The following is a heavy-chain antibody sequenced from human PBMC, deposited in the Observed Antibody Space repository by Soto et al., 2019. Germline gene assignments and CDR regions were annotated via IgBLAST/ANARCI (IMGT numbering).Heavy chain of an antibody. CDR1: GFSLSTSGVG. CDR3: ARPYRYCSSTSCYDAGMDV. J-gene: IGHJ6*02. Sequence: GSGPTLVNPTQTLTLTCTFSGFSLSTSGVGVGWIRQSPGKALEWLALIYWDDDKRYSPSLKSRLTITKDTSKNQVVLTMTNMDPVDTATYYCARPYRYCSSTSCYDAGMDVWGQGTTVTVSS. CDR2: IYWDDDK. D-gene: IGHD2-2*01. V-gene: IGHV2-5*02.